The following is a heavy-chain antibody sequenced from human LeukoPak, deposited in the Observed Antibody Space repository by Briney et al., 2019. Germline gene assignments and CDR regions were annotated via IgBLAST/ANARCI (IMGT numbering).Heavy chain of an antibody. D-gene: IGHD3-10*01. Sequence: PSETLSLTCNVSGGSIRGYYWSWIRQPPGKGLEWIGYIYSSGSTNYNPSLKSRVTMSVDTSKNQFSLKLSSVTAADTAVYYCARHKRAGYYYGSGSPNWFDPWGQGTLVTVSS. CDR1: GGSIRGYY. J-gene: IGHJ5*02. V-gene: IGHV4-59*08. CDR2: IYSSGST. CDR3: ARHKRAGYYYGSGSPNWFDP.